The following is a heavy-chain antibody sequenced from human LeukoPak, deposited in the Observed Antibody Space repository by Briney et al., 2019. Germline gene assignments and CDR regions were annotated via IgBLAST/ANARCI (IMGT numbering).Heavy chain of an antibody. CDR3: ARNLHPYYYDSSYNWFDP. CDR2: ISSSGSTI. J-gene: IGHJ5*02. Sequence: GGSLRLSCAASGFTFSSYEMNWVRQAPGKGLEWVSYISSSGSTIYYADSVKGRFTISRDNAKNSLYLQMNSLRAEDTAVYYCARNLHPYYYDSSYNWFDPWGQGTLVTVSS. V-gene: IGHV3-48*03. CDR1: GFTFSSYE. D-gene: IGHD3-22*01.